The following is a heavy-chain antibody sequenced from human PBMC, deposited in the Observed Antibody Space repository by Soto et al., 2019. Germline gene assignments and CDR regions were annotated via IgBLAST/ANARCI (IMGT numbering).Heavy chain of an antibody. CDR1: GFTFSSYG. CDR3: AKDWTIIVVVPAAILAH. CDR2: ISYDGSNK. J-gene: IGHJ4*02. V-gene: IGHV3-30*18. Sequence: PGGSLRLSCAASGFTFSSYGMHWVRQAPGKGLEWVAVISYDGSNKYYADSVKGRFTISRDNSKNTLYLQMNSLRAEDTAVYYCAKDWTIIVVVPAAILAHWGQGTLVTVS. D-gene: IGHD2-2*02.